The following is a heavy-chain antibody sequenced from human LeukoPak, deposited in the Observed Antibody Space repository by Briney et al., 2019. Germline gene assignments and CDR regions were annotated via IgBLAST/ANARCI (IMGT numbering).Heavy chain of an antibody. D-gene: IGHD1-14*01. CDR2: IYPDDSDT. Sequence: GESLKISSKCSGSSFTSYWIGWVRQMPGKGLEWMWTIYPDDSDTRYSPSFQGQVTISADKSSSTAYLQWSRLKASNTAMYFCTRHSTGAVRVIDYWGLGTLVTVSS. J-gene: IGHJ4*02. CDR1: GSSFTSYW. CDR3: TRHSTGAVRVIDY. V-gene: IGHV5-51*01.